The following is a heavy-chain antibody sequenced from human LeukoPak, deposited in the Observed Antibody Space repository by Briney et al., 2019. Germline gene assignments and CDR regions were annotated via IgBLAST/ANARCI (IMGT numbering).Heavy chain of an antibody. CDR3: ARDLMGYNYYYMDV. J-gene: IGHJ6*03. CDR2: ISSSTSYI. D-gene: IGHD3-16*02. V-gene: IGHV3-21*01. CDR1: GFTFSSYS. Sequence: GGSLRLSCAGSGFTFSSYSMNWVRQAPGKGLEWVSSISSSTSYIYYADSVKGRFTISRDNARNSLFLQMNSLRAEDTAVYYCARDLMGYNYYYMDVWGKGTTVTVSS.